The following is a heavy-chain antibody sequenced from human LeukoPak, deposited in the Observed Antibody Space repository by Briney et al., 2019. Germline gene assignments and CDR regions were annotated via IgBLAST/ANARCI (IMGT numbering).Heavy chain of an antibody. V-gene: IGHV3-23*01. J-gene: IGHJ4*02. Sequence: GGSLRLSCAASGFTFSSYAMSWVRQAPGKGLGWVSAISGSGGSTYYADSVKGRFTISRDNSKNTLYLQMNSLRAEDTAVYYCAKDFPDIVVVTANLSDYFDYWGQGTLVTVSS. CDR3: AKDFPDIVVVTANLSDYFDY. CDR1: GFTFSSYA. CDR2: ISGSGGST. D-gene: IGHD2-21*02.